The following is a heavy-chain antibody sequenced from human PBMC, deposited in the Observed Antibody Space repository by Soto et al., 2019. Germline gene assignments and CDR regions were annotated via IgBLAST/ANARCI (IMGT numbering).Heavy chain of an antibody. D-gene: IGHD1-26*01. CDR1: GYTFTSYG. V-gene: IGHV1-18*01. Sequence: QVPLVQSGAEVKKPGASVKVSCKASGYTFTSYGISWVRQAPGQGLEWMGWISAYNGNTNYAQKLRGRVTMTTDTSTSTAYMELRSLRSDDTAVYYCAREGAWELPRGEAEYFQHWGQGTLVTVSS. CDR3: AREGAWELPRGEAEYFQH. CDR2: ISAYNGNT. J-gene: IGHJ1*01.